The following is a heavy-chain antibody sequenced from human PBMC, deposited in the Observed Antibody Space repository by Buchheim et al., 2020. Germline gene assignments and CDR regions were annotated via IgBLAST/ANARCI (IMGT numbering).Heavy chain of an antibody. CDR1: GFTFSTYA. V-gene: IGHV3-23*01. CDR3: AKVGGTGHYAPIDS. CDR2: ISDSDETT. D-gene: IGHD3-16*01. Sequence: EVQLSESGGDLVQPGGSLRLSCAASGFTFSTYAMSWVRQAPGKGLEWVSRISDSDETTFYADSMKGRFTISRDTSKNMLFLEMNSLGADDTALYYCAKVGGTGHYAPIDSWGQGTL. J-gene: IGHJ4*02.